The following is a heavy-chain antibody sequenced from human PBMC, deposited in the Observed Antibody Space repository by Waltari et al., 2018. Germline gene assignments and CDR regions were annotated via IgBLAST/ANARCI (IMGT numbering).Heavy chain of an antibody. CDR1: GFTFSTYW. CDR2: IKDDGSEK. Sequence: EVHLVESGGGLVQPGGSLRLSCAASGFTFSTYWMTWVRQAPGKGLEWLANIKDDGSEKNYGDSGKGRFTISRDNAKNSLYLQMNSLRAEDTAVYYCARDPHYSNFDYWGQGTLVTVSS. CDR3: ARDPHYSNFDY. J-gene: IGHJ4*02. V-gene: IGHV3-7*01. D-gene: IGHD4-4*01.